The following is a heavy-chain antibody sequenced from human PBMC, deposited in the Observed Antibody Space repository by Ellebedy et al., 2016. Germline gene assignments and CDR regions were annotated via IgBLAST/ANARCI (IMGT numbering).Heavy chain of an antibody. D-gene: IGHD2-2*01. V-gene: IGHV3-23*01. J-gene: IGHJ6*02. Sequence: GESLKISXAASGFTFTVYAMSWVRQAPGKGLEWVSTISQDGDTPYYADSVKGRFTISRDNSKNTLYLQMSSLRAEDTAVYYCVKDSCSSTSCYGDYYYGMDVWGQGTTVTVSS. CDR1: GFTFTVYA. CDR3: VKDSCSSTSCYGDYYYGMDV. CDR2: ISQDGDTP.